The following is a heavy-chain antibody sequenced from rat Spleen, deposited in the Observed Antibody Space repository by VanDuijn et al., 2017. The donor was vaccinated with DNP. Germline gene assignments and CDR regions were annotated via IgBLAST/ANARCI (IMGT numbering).Heavy chain of an antibody. CDR1: GFSLTNYH. Sequence: QVQLKESGPGLVQPSQTLSLTCTVSGFSLTNYHVNWVRQPPGKGLEWMGRIQSGGNTDYNSALKSRLSISRDTSKSQVFLKMNSVQTEDTAIYFCARHYTYWGQGTLVTVSS. V-gene: IGHV2-27*01. J-gene: IGHJ3*01. D-gene: IGHD1-2*01. CDR2: IQSGGNT. CDR3: ARHYTY.